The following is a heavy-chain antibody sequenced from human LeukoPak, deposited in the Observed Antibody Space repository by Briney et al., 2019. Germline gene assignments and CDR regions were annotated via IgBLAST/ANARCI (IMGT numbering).Heavy chain of an antibody. V-gene: IGHV4-38-2*02. CDR1: GYSISSGHY. CDR2: IHSSGTT. Sequence: PSETLSLTCTVSGYSISSGHYWGWIRQPPGKRLEWIVSIHSSGTTYYNPTLKSRVTISVDASKNQFSLKLSSVTAADTAVYYCARNGGGSVRGAFDIWGQGTMVTVSS. CDR3: ARNGGGSVRGAFDI. D-gene: IGHD3-16*01. J-gene: IGHJ3*02.